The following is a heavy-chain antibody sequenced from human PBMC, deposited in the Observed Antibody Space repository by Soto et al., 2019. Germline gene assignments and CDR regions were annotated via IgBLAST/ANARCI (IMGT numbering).Heavy chain of an antibody. Sequence: QVQLVQSGAEVKKPGSSVKVSCKASGGTFSSYAISWVRQAPGQGLEWMGGIIPIFGTANYAQKFQGRVTITADESPSTAYMEVSSLRSEDTAVYYCGGGGEGSSGYPYYYYGMDVWGQGTTVTVSS. J-gene: IGHJ6*02. CDR2: IIPIFGTA. CDR3: GGGGEGSSGYPYYYYGMDV. CDR1: GGTFSSYA. D-gene: IGHD3-22*01. V-gene: IGHV1-69*01.